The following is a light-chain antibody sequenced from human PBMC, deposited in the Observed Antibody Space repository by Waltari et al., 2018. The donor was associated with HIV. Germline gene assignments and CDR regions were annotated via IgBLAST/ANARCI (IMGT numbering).Light chain of an antibody. V-gene: IGLV1-44*01. Sequence: QSVLTQPPSVSGTPGQNVTISCSGSSPNIGSNIVNWYQQVPEAAPKLLIYSNDHRPSGVPDRFSGSKSGTSASLAISGLQSADEADYYCAAWDDSLNGMFGGGTKLTV. CDR3: AAWDDSLNGM. J-gene: IGLJ3*02. CDR2: SND. CDR1: SPNIGSNI.